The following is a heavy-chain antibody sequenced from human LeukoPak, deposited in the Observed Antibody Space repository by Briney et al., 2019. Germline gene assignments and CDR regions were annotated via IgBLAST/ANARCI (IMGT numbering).Heavy chain of an antibody. D-gene: IGHD1-26*01. CDR3: ARDDSGSSSLVAGDI. CDR1: GGSISSGGYY. Sequence: NPSQTLSLTCTVSGGSISSGGYYWSWIRQHPGKGLEWIGYIYYSGSTYYNPSLKSRVTISVDTSKNQFSLKLSSVTAADTAVYYCARDDSGSSSLVAGDIWGQGTMVIVSS. CDR2: IYYSGST. V-gene: IGHV4-31*03. J-gene: IGHJ3*02.